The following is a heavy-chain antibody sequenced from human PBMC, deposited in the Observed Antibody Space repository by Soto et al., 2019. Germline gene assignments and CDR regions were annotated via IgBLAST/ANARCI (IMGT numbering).Heavy chain of an antibody. V-gene: IGHV3-33*01. CDR3: AREEMAVAGTIDY. CDR1: GFTFSSYG. Sequence: GGSLRLSCAASGFTFSSYGMHWVRQAPGKGLEWVAVIWYDGSNKYYADSVKGRFTISRDNSKNTLYLQINSLRAEDTAVYYCAREEMAVAGTIDYWGQGTLVTVSS. CDR2: IWYDGSNK. D-gene: IGHD6-19*01. J-gene: IGHJ4*02.